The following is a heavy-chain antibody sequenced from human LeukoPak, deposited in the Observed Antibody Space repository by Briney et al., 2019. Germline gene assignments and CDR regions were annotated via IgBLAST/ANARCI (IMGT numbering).Heavy chain of an antibody. CDR2: THYSGST. CDR1: GGSISSYY. CDR3: ARSSARRLDY. D-gene: IGHD6-6*01. J-gene: IGHJ4*02. V-gene: IGHV4-59*12. Sequence: PSETLSLTCSVSGGSISSYYWNWIRQTPGKGLQWIGYTHYSGSTNYNPSLKSRVSISVDTSKNQFSLKLSSVTAADTAVYYCARSSARRLDYWGQGTLVTVSS.